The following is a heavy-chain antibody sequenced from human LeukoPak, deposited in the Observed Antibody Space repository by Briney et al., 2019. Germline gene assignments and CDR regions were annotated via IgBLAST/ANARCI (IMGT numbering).Heavy chain of an antibody. CDR2: IKQDGSEK. Sequence: GGSLRLSCAASGFTFSNYWLTWVRQAPGQGLEWVANIKQDGSEKHYVDSVKGRFTISRDNAKNSLYLQMNSLRAEDTAVYYCARDRQFAYWGQGTLVTVSS. CDR3: ARDRQFAY. J-gene: IGHJ4*02. V-gene: IGHV3-7*01. D-gene: IGHD5-24*01. CDR1: GFTFSNYW.